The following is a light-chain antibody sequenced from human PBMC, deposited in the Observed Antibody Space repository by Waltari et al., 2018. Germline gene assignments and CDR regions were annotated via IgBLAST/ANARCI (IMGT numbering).Light chain of an antibody. CDR1: QSLLYSSNNKNY. V-gene: IGKV4-1*01. Sequence: DIVLTQSPASLAVSLGERSPINCKSSQSLLYSSNNKNYLGWYQQKPEQPPKQLIYGASTRESGVPDRITGSGSGTDFTLTISSLQAEDVAVYYCQQYYSAPLTFGGGTKVEIK. CDR2: GAS. CDR3: QQYYSAPLT. J-gene: IGKJ4*01.